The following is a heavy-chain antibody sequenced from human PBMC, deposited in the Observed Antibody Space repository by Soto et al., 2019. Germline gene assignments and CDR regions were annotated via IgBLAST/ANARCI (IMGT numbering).Heavy chain of an antibody. CDR1: GYTFTSYD. D-gene: IGHD1-26*01. CDR3: ASSGSYYYYYGMDV. J-gene: IGHJ6*02. V-gene: IGHV1-8*01. Sequence: QVQLVQSGAEVKKPGASVKVSCKASGYTFTSYDINWVRQATGQGLEWMGWMNPNSGNTGYAQKFQGRVTMTRNTSISTAYMELSSLRSEDTAVYYCASSGSYYYYYGMDVWGQGTTVTVSS. CDR2: MNPNSGNT.